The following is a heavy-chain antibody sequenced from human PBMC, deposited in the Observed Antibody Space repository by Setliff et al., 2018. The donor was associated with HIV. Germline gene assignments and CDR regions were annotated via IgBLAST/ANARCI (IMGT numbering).Heavy chain of an antibody. CDR3: ACGAAAGTDYYYYYYMDV. Sequence: LSLTCTVSGDSISNYYWSWLRQPPGKGLEWIGYIYYSGSTYYNPSLKSRVTISVDTSRNQFSLKLSSVTAADTAVYYCACGAAAGTDYYYYYYMDVWGKGTTVTVS. CDR1: GDSISNYY. CDR2: IYYSGST. J-gene: IGHJ6*03. D-gene: IGHD6-13*01. V-gene: IGHV4-59*04.